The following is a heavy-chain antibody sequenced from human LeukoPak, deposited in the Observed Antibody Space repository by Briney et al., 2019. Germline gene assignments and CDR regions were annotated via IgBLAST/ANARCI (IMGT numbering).Heavy chain of an antibody. CDR3: TRGMLRQPPDY. Sequence: GGSLRLSCAASGFTVSSNYMSWVRQAPGKGLEWVTAISDDETYKFYADSVKGRFTISRDNSKNTLYLQMNSLRVEDTAIYYCTRGMLRQPPDYWGQGMLVTVSS. J-gene: IGHJ4*02. V-gene: IGHV3-30*03. D-gene: IGHD3-10*02. CDR2: ISDDETYK. CDR1: GFTVSSNY.